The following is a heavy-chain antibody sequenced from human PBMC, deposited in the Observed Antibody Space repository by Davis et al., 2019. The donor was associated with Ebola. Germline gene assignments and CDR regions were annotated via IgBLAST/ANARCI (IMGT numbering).Heavy chain of an antibody. D-gene: IGHD3-22*01. Sequence: PGGSLRLSCTVSGGSITNYYWSWIRQPPGKGLEWIGYLYYTGSPKYNPSLKSRVNIPVDTSKNEVSLTLRSVTAADTAMYYCARFYDSSGYLGGYYFDFWGQGTLVTVSS. CDR1: GGSITNYY. J-gene: IGHJ4*02. V-gene: IGHV4-59*01. CDR2: LYYTGSP. CDR3: ARFYDSSGYLGGYYFDF.